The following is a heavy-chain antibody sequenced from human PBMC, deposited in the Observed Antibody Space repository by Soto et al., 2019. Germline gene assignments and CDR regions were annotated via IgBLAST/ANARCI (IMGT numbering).Heavy chain of an antibody. D-gene: IGHD3-10*01. CDR2: VHHSWGS. Sequence: QVQLQESGPGLVKPSETLSLSCTVSGGSISSYYWSWFRQSPGKRMEWIGYVHHSWGSSYNPSLQSRVYISLETSKSQFSLKVNSVTATDTAVYYCARQGFGPLHGLVDVWGQGTTVTVSS. CDR3: ARQGFGPLHGLVDV. J-gene: IGHJ6*02. CDR1: GGSISSYY. V-gene: IGHV4-59*08.